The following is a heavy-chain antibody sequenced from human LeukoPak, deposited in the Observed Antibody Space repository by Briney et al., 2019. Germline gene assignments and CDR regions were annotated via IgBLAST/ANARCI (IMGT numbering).Heavy chain of an antibody. J-gene: IGHJ4*02. Sequence: ASVKVSCKASGYTFTNYVLHWLRQAPGQGLEWMGWINPNSGGTNYAQNFQGRVTMTRDTSIGTAYMELSRLTSDDTVVYYCARAEFCAPNCYYYFYYWGQGTLVTVSS. V-gene: IGHV1-2*02. D-gene: IGHD2-21*02. CDR3: ARAEFCAPNCYYYFYY. CDR2: INPNSGGT. CDR1: GYTFTNYV.